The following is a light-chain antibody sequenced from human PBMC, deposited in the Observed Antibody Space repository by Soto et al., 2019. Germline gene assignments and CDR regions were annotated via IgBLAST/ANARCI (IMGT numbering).Light chain of an antibody. CDR1: TSNIGSNY. CDR3: ATWDDSLNGFYV. J-gene: IGLJ1*01. Sequence: QSVLTQPPSASGTPVQGVTISCSGSTSNIGSNYVYWYQPLPGTAPKLLIYRNNQRPSGVPDRFSGSKSGTSASLAISGLRSDDEADYFCATWDDSLNGFYVFGTGTKLTVL. V-gene: IGLV1-47*01. CDR2: RNN.